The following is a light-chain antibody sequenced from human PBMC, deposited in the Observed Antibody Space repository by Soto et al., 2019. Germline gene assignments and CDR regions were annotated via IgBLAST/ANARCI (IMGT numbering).Light chain of an antibody. Sequence: DIVMTQFPDSLAVSLGERATINCKSSQSVFDSSNNKNYISWYQQKPGQPPNLLISWSSARASGVPDRFNGGGSGTDFTLTINGLQAEDVAIYYCQQDYSVPFTFGPGTKV. CDR2: WSS. CDR3: QQDYSVPFT. V-gene: IGKV4-1*01. CDR1: QSVFDSSNNKNY. J-gene: IGKJ3*01.